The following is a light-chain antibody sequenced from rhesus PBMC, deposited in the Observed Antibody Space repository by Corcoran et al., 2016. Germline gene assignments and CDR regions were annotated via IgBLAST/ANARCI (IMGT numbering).Light chain of an antibody. CDR3: QSYDSSLTAYI. CDR1: SSNIGGYD. J-gene: IGLJ1*01. V-gene: IGLV1-64*01. CDR2: DNN. Sequence: QSVLTQPPSVSGAPGQKVTISCTGSSSNIGGYDVHWYQQLPGTAPKLLIYDNNKRPSGISDRFSGSKSGTSASLASTGLQTEDEADYYCQSYDSSLTAYIFGAGTRLTVL.